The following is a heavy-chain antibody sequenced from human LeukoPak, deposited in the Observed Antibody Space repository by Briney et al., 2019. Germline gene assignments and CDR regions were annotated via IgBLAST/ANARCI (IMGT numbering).Heavy chain of an antibody. Sequence: ASVKVSCNASGYTFTSYGISWVRQAPGQGLEWMGWISAYNGNTNYAQKLQGRVTMTTDTSKNTAYMELRSLRSDDTAVYYCARGDSSGYPYYFDYWGQGTLVTVSS. J-gene: IGHJ4*02. V-gene: IGHV1-18*01. D-gene: IGHD3-22*01. CDR2: ISAYNGNT. CDR3: ARGDSSGYPYYFDY. CDR1: GYTFTSYG.